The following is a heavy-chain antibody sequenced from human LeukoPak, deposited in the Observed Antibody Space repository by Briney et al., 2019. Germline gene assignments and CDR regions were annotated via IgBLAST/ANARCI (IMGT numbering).Heavy chain of an antibody. CDR3: ASGELMDYFDY. V-gene: IGHV4-4*07. CDR1: GGSISNYY. D-gene: IGHD5-24*01. Sequence: SETLSLTCTVSGGSISNYYWSWIRQSAGKGLEWIGRIYSTGSTNYNPSLKSRVTMSVDTSKNQFSLKLNSVTAADTAVYYCASGELMDYFDYWGQGTLVTVSS. J-gene: IGHJ4*02. CDR2: IYSTGST.